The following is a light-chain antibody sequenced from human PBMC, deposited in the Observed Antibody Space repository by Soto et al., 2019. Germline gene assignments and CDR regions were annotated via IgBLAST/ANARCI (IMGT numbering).Light chain of an antibody. J-gene: IGLJ3*02. CDR2: DVR. CDR3: SSYTSSNTLV. CDR1: SSDVGGYNS. Sequence: QSALTQPASVSGSPGQSNTISCTGTSSDVGGYNSVSWYQQQSVKAPKLMIYDVRNRPSGVSDRFSGSKSGNTASLTISGLQAEDEGYYYCSSYTSSNTLVFGGGTKVTVL. V-gene: IGLV2-14*01.